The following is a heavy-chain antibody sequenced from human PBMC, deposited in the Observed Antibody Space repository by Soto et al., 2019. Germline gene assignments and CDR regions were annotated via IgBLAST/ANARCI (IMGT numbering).Heavy chain of an antibody. CDR3: ARGARLYGSGGSYLDWFDP. CDR1: GGSISSSNW. Sequence: QVQLQESGPGLVKPSGTLSLTCAVCGGSISSSNWWSWVRQPPGKGLEWIGENYHSGSTNYNPSLKSRVTISVDNSKNPSALQLSSVTAADTAVYYCARGARLYGSGGSYLDWFDPWGQGTLVTVSS. J-gene: IGHJ5*02. D-gene: IGHD2-15*01. V-gene: IGHV4-4*02. CDR2: NYHSGST.